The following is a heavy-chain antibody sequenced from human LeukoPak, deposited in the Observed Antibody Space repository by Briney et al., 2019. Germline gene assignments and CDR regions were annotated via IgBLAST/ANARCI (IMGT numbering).Heavy chain of an antibody. J-gene: IGHJ5*02. Sequence: GASVKVSCKASGGTFSSYAISWVRQAPGQGLEWMGGIIPIFGTANYAQKFQGRVTMTRDTSTSTLYMELSSLRSEDTAFYYCATDHSMADTAWWFDPWGQGTLVTVSS. CDR2: IIPIFGTA. CDR1: GGTFSSYA. D-gene: IGHD5-24*01. V-gene: IGHV1-69*05. CDR3: ATDHSMADTAWWFDP.